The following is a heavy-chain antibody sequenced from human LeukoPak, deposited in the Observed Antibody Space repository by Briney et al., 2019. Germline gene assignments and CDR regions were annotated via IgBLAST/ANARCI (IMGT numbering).Heavy chain of an antibody. CDR1: GGTFSTYA. J-gene: IGHJ3*02. CDR3: ASHYCYTTTCQPGAFDT. D-gene: IGHD2/OR15-2a*01. Sequence: SVKVSCKASGGTFSTYAITWVRHAPGQGLEWMGGFIPIYGSANYAQKYQGRLTITADESTNTAHMELSSLRSEDTAVYYCASHYCYTTTCQPGAFDTWGQGTVVTVSS. CDR2: FIPIYGSA. V-gene: IGHV1-69*13.